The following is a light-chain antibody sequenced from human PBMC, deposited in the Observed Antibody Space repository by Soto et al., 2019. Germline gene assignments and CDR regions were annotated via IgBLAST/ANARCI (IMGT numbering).Light chain of an antibody. CDR2: DAS. V-gene: IGKV3-11*01. J-gene: IGKJ2*01. Sequence: EIVLTQSPATLSLSPGERATLSCRASQSVSSYFAWYQQKPGQAPRLLIYDASHSATGIPARFSGSGSGTDFTLTISSLEPEDFAVYYCQQRSNWPPYTFGQGTKLEIK. CDR3: QQRSNWPPYT. CDR1: QSVSSY.